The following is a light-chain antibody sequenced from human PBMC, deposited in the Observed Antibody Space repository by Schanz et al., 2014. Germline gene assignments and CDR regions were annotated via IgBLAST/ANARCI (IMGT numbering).Light chain of an antibody. CDR1: SSNIGAGYD. V-gene: IGLV1-40*01. J-gene: IGLJ1*01. Sequence: QSVLTQPPSVSGAPGQRVTISCTGSSSNIGAGYDVHWYQQLPGTAPKLLIYGNNNWPSGVPDRFSGSRSGTSASLAITGLQAEDEADYYCAAWDDSLNGYVFGTGTKLTVL. CDR2: GNN. CDR3: AAWDDSLNGYV.